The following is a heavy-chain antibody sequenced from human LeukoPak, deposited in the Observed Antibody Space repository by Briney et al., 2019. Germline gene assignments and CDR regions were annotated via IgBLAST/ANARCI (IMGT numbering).Heavy chain of an antibody. CDR2: IIPMRTTI. CDR1: GGSNYA. CDR3: VREGSTATSLAY. D-gene: IGHD4-17*01. V-gene: IGHV1-69*04. Sequence: SVKVSCKASGGSNYAISWVRQSPGQGLQWRGRIIPMRTTINYAQKFRGRLTIVADKSTSAGYMELARLTSKDTAMYYCVREGSTATSLAYWGQGALVTVSS. J-gene: IGHJ4*02.